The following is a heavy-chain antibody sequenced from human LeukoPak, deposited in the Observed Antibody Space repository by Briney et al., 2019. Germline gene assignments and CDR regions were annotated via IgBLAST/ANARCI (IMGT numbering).Heavy chain of an antibody. CDR1: GFTFSTYW. CDR2: IKQDGSEK. CDR3: ARDGTERD. D-gene: IGHD6-13*01. Sequence: PGGSLRLSCAASGFTFSTYWMNWVRQAPGKGLEWVANIKQDGSEKFYVDSVKGRFTISRDNAKNSLYLQMNSLRAEDTAIYYCARDGTERDWGQGTLVTVSS. J-gene: IGHJ4*02. V-gene: IGHV3-7*04.